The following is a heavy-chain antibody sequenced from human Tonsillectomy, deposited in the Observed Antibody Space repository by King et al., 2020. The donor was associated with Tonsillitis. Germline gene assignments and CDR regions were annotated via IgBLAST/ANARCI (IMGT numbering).Heavy chain of an antibody. CDR3: ARDQGGYCTHGVCSPFDY. CDR1: GFTFSSYA. Sequence: VQLVESGGGVVQPGRSLRLSCAASGFTFSSYAMHWVRQAPGKGLEGVAVISYDGSNKYYAESVKGRFTISRNNSKNTLYLQMNSLRPEDTAVYYCARDQGGYCTHGVCSPFDYWGQGTLVTVSS. CDR2: ISYDGSNK. D-gene: IGHD2-8*01. J-gene: IGHJ4*02. V-gene: IGHV3-30*04.